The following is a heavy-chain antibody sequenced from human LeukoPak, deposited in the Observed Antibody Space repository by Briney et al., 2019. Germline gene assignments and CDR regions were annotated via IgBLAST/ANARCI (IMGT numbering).Heavy chain of an antibody. CDR3: ARYKMKRAAAGTAVFDY. D-gene: IGHD6-13*01. J-gene: IGHJ4*02. Sequence: SETLSLTCTVSGGSISSSSYYWGWIRQPPGKGLEWIGSIYYSGSTYYNPSLKSRVTISVDTSKNQFSLKLSSVTAADTAVYYCARYKMKRAAAGTAVFDYWGQGNLVTVSS. CDR2: IYYSGST. CDR1: GGSISSSSYY. V-gene: IGHV4-39*01.